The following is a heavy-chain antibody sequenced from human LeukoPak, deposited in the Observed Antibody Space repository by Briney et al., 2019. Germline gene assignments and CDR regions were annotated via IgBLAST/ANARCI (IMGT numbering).Heavy chain of an antibody. CDR2: IIPIFGTA. J-gene: IGHJ6*02. CDR3: AKSGPYYYYGMDV. V-gene: IGHV1-69*13. CDR1: GGTFSSYA. Sequence: SVKVSCKASGGTFSSYAISWVRQAPGQGLEWMGGIIPIFGTANYAQKFQGRVTITADESTSTAFMELSSLRSEDTAVYYCAKSGPYYYYGMDVWGQGTTVTVSS.